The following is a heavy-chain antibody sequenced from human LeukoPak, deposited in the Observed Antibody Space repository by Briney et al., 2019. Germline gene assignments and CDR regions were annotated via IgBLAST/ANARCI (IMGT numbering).Heavy chain of an antibody. Sequence: SETLSLTCTVSGGSISDSTYYWGWIRQPPGKGLEWIGYIYYSGSTNYNPSLKSRVTISVDTSKNQFSLKLSSVTAADTAVYYCARVPTTMVRGVTKTYYYYGMDVWGQGTTVTVSS. CDR3: ARVPTTMVRGVTKTYYYYGMDV. CDR2: IYYSGST. J-gene: IGHJ6*02. CDR1: GGSISDSTYY. D-gene: IGHD3-10*01. V-gene: IGHV4-61*05.